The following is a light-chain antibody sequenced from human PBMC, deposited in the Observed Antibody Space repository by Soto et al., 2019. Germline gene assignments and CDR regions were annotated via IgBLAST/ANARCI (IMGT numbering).Light chain of an antibody. V-gene: IGLV2-14*01. Sequence: QSALTQPASVSGSPGQSIAISCTGTSSDEGGYNYVSWYQQHPGKAPKLMLYDVAIRPSGVSDRFSGSKSGNTASLTISGLQAEDEADYYCTSYTTSSTYVFGTGTKVTVL. CDR1: SSDEGGYNY. CDR2: DVA. J-gene: IGLJ1*01. CDR3: TSYTTSSTYV.